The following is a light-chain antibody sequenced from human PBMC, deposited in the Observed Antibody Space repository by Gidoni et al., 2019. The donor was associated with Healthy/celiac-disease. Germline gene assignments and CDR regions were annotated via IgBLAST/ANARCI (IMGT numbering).Light chain of an antibody. Sequence: QSVLTQPPSVSGATGQRVTISCTGSSSNIGEGYDVHWYQQLPVTAPKLLIYGNSNRPSVVPDRFSGSKSGTSASLAITGLQAEDEADYYCQSYDSSLSGSWVFGGGTKLTVL. CDR2: GNS. J-gene: IGLJ3*02. CDR3: QSYDSSLSGSWV. V-gene: IGLV1-40*01. CDR1: SSNIGEGYD.